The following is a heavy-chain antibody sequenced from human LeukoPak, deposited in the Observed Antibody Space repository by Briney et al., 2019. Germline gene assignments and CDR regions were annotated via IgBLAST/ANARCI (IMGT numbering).Heavy chain of an antibody. CDR1: GGSFSSYY. D-gene: IGHD2-21*02. CDR3: ARSPCSGDCYPTYYYYYMDV. V-gene: IGHV4-34*01. Sequence: SETLSLTCAVYGGSFSSYYWNWIRQPPGKGLEWIGEINHSGDTNYNPSLKSRVTISVDTSRNQFSLKLSSVTAADTAVYYCARSPCSGDCYPTYYYYYMDVWGKGTTVTVSS. CDR2: INHSGDT. J-gene: IGHJ6*03.